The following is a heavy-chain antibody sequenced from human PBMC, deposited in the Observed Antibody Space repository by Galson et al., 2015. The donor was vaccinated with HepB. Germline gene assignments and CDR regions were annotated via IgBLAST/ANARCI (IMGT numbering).Heavy chain of an antibody. D-gene: IGHD5-12*01. J-gene: IGHJ3*02. CDR1: GFTFSNAW. V-gene: IGHV3-15*07. CDR2: IKSKTDGGTT. Sequence: SLRLSCAASGFTFSNAWMNWVRQAPGKGLEWVGRIKSKTDGGTTDYAAPVKGRFAISRDDSKNTLYLQMNSLKTEDTAVYYCTTDLTWDIVATIIGARGADAFDIWGQGTMVTVSS. CDR3: TTDLTWDIVATIIGARGADAFDI.